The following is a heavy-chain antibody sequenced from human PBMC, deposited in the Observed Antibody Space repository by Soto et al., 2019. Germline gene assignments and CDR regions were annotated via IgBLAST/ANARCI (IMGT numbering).Heavy chain of an antibody. CDR2: IYYSGST. CDR3: AREGLYSGYDKYYFDY. D-gene: IGHD5-12*01. CDR1: GGSISSGGYY. J-gene: IGHJ4*02. Sequence: TLSLTCTVSGGSISSGGYYWSWIRQHPGKGLEWIGYIYYSGSTYYNPSLKSRVTISVDTSKNQFSLKLSSVTAADTAVYYCAREGLYSGYDKYYFDYWGQGTLVTVSS. V-gene: IGHV4-31*03.